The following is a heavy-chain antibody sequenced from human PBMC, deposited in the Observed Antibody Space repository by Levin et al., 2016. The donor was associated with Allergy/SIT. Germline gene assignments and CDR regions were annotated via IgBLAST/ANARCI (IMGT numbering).Heavy chain of an antibody. J-gene: IGHJ5*02. Sequence: SLKISCAASGFTFDDYAMHWVRQPPGKGLEWVSGISWNSGSIGYADSVKGRFTISRDNAKNSLYLQMNSLRAEDTALYYCAKAPNPYYGDFNWFDPWGQGTLVTVSS. V-gene: IGHV3-9*01. CDR2: ISWNSGSI. D-gene: IGHD4-17*01. CDR3: AKAPNPYYGDFNWFDP. CDR1: GFTFDDYA.